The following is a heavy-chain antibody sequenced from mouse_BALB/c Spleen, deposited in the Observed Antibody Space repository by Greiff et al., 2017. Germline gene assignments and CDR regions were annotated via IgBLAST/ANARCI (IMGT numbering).Heavy chain of an antibody. J-gene: IGHJ2*01. CDR1: GYSIPRGYY. D-gene: IGHD2-1*01. CDR3: ARDRDLLCDY. V-gene: IGHV3-6*02. CDR2: ISYDGSN. Sequence: EVKLQQSGPGLVKPSQSLSLPCSVTGYSIPRGYYWNWIRQFPGNKLEWMGYISYDGSNNYNPSLKNRISITRDTSKNQFFLKLNSVTTEDTATYYCARDRDLLCDYWGQGTTLTVSS.